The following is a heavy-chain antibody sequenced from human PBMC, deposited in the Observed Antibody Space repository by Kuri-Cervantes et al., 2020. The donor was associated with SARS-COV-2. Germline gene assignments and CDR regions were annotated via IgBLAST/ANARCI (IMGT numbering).Heavy chain of an antibody. V-gene: IGHV3-74*03. CDR3: ARDMYYDFWSGHSTTDYYYGMDV. CDR1: GFTFSSYS. J-gene: IGHJ6*02. CDR2: MNGDGNSI. D-gene: IGHD3-3*01. Sequence: GGSLRLSCAASGFTFSSYSMNWVRQAPGKGLVWVSRMNGDGNSIMYADSVKGRFTISRDNAKNTPYLQMNSLRAEDTAVYYCARDMYYDFWSGHSTTDYYYGMDVWGQGTTVTVSS.